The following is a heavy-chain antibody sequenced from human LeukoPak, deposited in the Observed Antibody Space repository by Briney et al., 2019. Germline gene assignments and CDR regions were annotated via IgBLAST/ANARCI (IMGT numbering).Heavy chain of an antibody. D-gene: IGHD1-1*01. CDR2: IYYSGST. Sequence: SETLSLTCTVSGGSLSSGGSYWSWIRQHPGKGLEWIGYIYYSGSTYYNPSLKSRVTISVDTSKNQFSLKLSSVTAADTAVYYCARGAERGRRDLWYWGQGTLVTVSS. J-gene: IGHJ4*02. CDR1: GGSLSSGGSY. CDR3: ARGAERGRRDLWY. V-gene: IGHV4-31*03.